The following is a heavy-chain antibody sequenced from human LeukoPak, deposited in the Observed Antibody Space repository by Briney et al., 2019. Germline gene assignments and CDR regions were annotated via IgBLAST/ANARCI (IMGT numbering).Heavy chain of an antibody. J-gene: IGHJ4*02. Sequence: ASVKVSCKASGYTFTSYGISWVRQAPGQGLEWMGWINPNSGGTNYAQKFQGRVTMTRDTSISTAYMELSRLRSDDTAVYYCARANRSLYYDILTGYYRDSGYYFDYWGQGTLVTVSS. CDR2: INPNSGGT. CDR3: ARANRSLYYDILTGYYRDSGYYFDY. V-gene: IGHV1-2*02. CDR1: GYTFTSYG. D-gene: IGHD3-9*01.